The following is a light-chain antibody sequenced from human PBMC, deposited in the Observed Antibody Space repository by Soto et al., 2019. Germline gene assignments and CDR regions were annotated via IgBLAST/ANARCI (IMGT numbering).Light chain of an antibody. CDR1: QGISNY. CDR2: DAS. J-gene: IGKJ5*01. Sequence: DIQMTQSPSSLSASVGDRVTITCQASQGISNYLNWYQQKPGKAPKLLIYDASNLETGVPSRFSGSGSGTDFTFTISCLRPEDIATYYRQQYANLFPFGQGTRLEIK. V-gene: IGKV1-33*01. CDR3: QQYANLFP.